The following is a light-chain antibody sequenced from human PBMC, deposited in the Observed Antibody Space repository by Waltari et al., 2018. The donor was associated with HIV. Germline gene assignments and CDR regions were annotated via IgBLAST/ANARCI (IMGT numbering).Light chain of an antibody. V-gene: IGLV1-44*01. J-gene: IGLJ2*01. CDR1: SSNIGSNT. CDR3: AALDDSLNGVV. CDR2: NNN. Sequence: QSVLTQPPSASGTPGQRVTISCSGSSSNIGSNTVSWYRQLPGTAPKLLMYNNNQRPSVVPDRFSGSKSGTSASLAISGLQSEDEANYYCAALDDSLNGVVFGGGTKLTVL.